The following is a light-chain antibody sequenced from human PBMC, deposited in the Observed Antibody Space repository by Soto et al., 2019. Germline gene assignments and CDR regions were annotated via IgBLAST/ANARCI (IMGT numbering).Light chain of an antibody. CDR3: QQYNSYSPA. J-gene: IGKJ1*01. Sequence: DIQMTQSPSTLSASVGDRVTITCRASQSISSWLAWYQQKPGKAPSLLIYDASSLERGVPSRFSGSGSGTEFTLTISSLQPDDLATYYCQQYNSYSPAFGQGTKVDI. CDR1: QSISSW. V-gene: IGKV1-5*01. CDR2: DAS.